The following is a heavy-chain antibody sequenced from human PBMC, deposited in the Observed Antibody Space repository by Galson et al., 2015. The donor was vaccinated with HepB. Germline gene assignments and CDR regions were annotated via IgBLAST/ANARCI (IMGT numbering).Heavy chain of an antibody. J-gene: IGHJ4*02. CDR2: IYYSGST. Sequence: TLSLTCTVSGGSISSGGYYWSWIRQHPGKGLEWIGYIYYSGSTYYNPSLKSRVTISVDTSKNQFSLKLSSVTAADTAVYYCARVLDCSGGSCYPPRSYYFDYWGQGTLVTVSS. CDR1: GGSISSGGYY. V-gene: IGHV4-31*03. CDR3: ARVLDCSGGSCYPPRSYYFDY. D-gene: IGHD2-15*01.